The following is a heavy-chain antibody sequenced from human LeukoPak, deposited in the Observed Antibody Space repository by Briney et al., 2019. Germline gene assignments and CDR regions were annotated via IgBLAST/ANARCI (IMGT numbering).Heavy chain of an antibody. D-gene: IGHD4-17*01. J-gene: IGHJ4*02. Sequence: GGSLRLSCAASGFIFSHYWMSWVRQAPGKGLECVSLISDDTYTKYYADSVKGRFIISRDNSKNMLYLQMNGLGTDDSALYYCTVATETTFDYWGQGSLVTVSS. V-gene: IGHV3-30*03. CDR2: ISDDTYTK. CDR3: TVATETTFDY. CDR1: GFIFSHYW.